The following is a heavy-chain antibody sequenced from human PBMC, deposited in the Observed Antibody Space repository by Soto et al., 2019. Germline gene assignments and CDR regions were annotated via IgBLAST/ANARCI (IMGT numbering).Heavy chain of an antibody. CDR3: ASHVGPLFDGGYFDY. CDR1: GGSISIYY. Sequence: PSETLSLTCTVSGGSISIYYWSWIRQPPGKGLEWIGYIFYSGNTNYNPSLKSRVTISVDTSKNQFSLKLSFVTAADSAVYYCASHVGPLFDGGYFDYWGQGTLVTVSS. CDR2: IFYSGNT. J-gene: IGHJ4*02. V-gene: IGHV4-59*08. D-gene: IGHD2-15*01.